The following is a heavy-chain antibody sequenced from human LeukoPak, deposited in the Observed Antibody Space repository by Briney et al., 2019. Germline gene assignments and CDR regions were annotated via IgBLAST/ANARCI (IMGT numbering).Heavy chain of an antibody. Sequence: SETLSLTCAVYGGSFSGYYWSWIRQPPGKGLEWIGEINHSGSINYNPSLKSRVTISVDTSKNQFSLKLSSVTAADTAVYYCARGGRQWLVRAFDIWGQGTMVTVSS. CDR1: GGSFSGYY. D-gene: IGHD6-19*01. J-gene: IGHJ3*02. CDR2: INHSGSI. CDR3: ARGGRQWLVRAFDI. V-gene: IGHV4-34*01.